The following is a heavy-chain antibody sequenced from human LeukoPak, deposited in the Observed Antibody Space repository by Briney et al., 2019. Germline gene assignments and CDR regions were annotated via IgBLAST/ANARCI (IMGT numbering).Heavy chain of an antibody. J-gene: IGHJ4*02. CDR3: ARRNWGIESEESYSFDY. Sequence: GGSLRLSCAASGFTFDDYAMPWVRQAPGKGLEWVSGISWNSGSIGYADSVKGRFTISRDNSKNTLYLQMNSLRAEDTAVYYCARRNWGIESEESYSFDYWGQGTLVTVSS. V-gene: IGHV3-9*01. CDR2: ISWNSGSI. D-gene: IGHD7-27*01. CDR1: GFTFDDYA.